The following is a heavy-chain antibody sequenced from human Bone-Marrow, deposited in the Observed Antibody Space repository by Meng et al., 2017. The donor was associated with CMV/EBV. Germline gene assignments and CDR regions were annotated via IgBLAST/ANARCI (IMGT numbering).Heavy chain of an antibody. Sequence: GGSLRLSCAASGFAFSYYTMSWVRQAPGKGLEWVSSISRSSTYIYYADSVEGRFSISRDNAKGSLYLQMNSLGAEDTAVYYCARDLREMITIFGVVTDYYYGMDVWGQGTTVTVSS. CDR1: GFAFSYYT. CDR2: ISRSSTYI. V-gene: IGHV3-21*01. J-gene: IGHJ6*02. D-gene: IGHD3-3*01. CDR3: ARDLREMITIFGVVTDYYYGMDV.